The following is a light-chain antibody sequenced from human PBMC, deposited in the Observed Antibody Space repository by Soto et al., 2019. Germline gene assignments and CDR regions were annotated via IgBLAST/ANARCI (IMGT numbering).Light chain of an antibody. CDR3: QQYSGLDT. Sequence: DIQMTQSPSTLSASVGDRVTITCRASQSITSWLAWYQQKPRKAPKLLIYDASTLESGVPSRFSGSGSGTEFTLTISSLQPDDFATYDCQQYSGLDTFGQGTRLEIK. CDR1: QSITSW. V-gene: IGKV1-5*01. J-gene: IGKJ2*01. CDR2: DAS.